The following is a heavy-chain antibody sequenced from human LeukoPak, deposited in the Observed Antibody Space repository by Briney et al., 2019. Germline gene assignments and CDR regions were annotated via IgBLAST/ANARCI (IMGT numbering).Heavy chain of an antibody. J-gene: IGHJ4*02. CDR1: GGSFSGYY. CDR2: INHSGST. CDR3: ARGRDYYGSGSYYNLKRPSDY. Sequence: SETLSLTCAVYGGSFSGYYWSWIRQPPGKGLEWIGEINHSGSTNYNPSLKSRVTISVDTSKNQFSLKLSSVTAADTAVYYCARGRDYYGSGSYYNLKRPSDYWGQGTLVTVSS. D-gene: IGHD3-10*01. V-gene: IGHV4-34*01.